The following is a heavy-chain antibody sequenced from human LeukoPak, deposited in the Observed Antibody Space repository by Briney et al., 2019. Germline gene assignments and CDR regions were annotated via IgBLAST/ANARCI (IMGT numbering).Heavy chain of an antibody. CDR2: IYYSGST. Sequence: SETLSLTCTVSSDSISSSSYYWGWIRQPPGKGLEWIGSIYYSGSTYYNPSLKSRVTISVDTSKNQFSLKLSSVTAADTAVYYCARGYCSGGSCYEVVYWGQGTLVTVSS. J-gene: IGHJ4*02. CDR3: ARGYCSGGSCYEVVY. CDR1: SDSISSSSYY. V-gene: IGHV4-39*01. D-gene: IGHD2-15*01.